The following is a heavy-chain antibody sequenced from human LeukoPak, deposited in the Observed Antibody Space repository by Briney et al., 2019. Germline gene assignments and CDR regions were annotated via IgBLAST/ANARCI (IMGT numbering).Heavy chain of an antibody. V-gene: IGHV1-8*03. CDR2: MNPNSGNT. Sequence: ASVKVSCKASGYTFTSYDINWVRQATGQGLEWMGWMNPNSGNTGYAQKFQGRVTITRNTSISTAYMELSSLRSDDTAVYYCARADDQIVSAAGVYDYVWGSYRPSFDYWGQGTLVTVSS. CDR3: ARADDQIVSAAGVYDYVWGSYRPSFDY. D-gene: IGHD3-16*02. J-gene: IGHJ4*02. CDR1: GYTFTSYD.